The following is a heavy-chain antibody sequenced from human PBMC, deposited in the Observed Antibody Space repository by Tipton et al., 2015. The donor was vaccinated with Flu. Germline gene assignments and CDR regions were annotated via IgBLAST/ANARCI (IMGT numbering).Heavy chain of an antibody. J-gene: IGHJ3*01. CDR1: GFNFDAYA. CDR2: ITGSDT. D-gene: IGHD6-13*01. V-gene: IGHV3-23*01. Sequence: AVSGFNFDAYAMSWVRQAAGKGLEWVSGITGSDTFYADSVRGRFTLFGDNSRTIVYLQMNSLRVEDTAIYYCVRDHSRSPAAVDQEHFDVWGRGTTVTVSS. CDR3: VRDHSRSPAAVDQEHFDV.